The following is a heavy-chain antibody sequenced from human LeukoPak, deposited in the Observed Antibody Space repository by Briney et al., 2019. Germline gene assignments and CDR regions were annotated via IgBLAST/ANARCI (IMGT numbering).Heavy chain of an antibody. CDR3: ARPGITILAHAFDI. Sequence: PSETLSLTCTVSGGSISSSSYYWGWIRQPPGKGLEWIGSIYYSGSTYYNPSLKSRVTISVDTSKNQFSLKLSSVTAADTAVYYCARPGITILAHAFDIWGQGTMVTVSS. J-gene: IGHJ3*02. V-gene: IGHV4-39*01. CDR2: IYYSGST. CDR1: GGSISSSSYY. D-gene: IGHD3-3*01.